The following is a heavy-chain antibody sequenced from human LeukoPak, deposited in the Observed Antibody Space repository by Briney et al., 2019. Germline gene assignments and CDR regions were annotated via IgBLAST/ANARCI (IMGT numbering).Heavy chain of an antibody. CDR2: ISSSGSTI. J-gene: IGHJ6*02. D-gene: IGHD3-3*01. Sequence: GSLILSCAASGFTFSDYYMSWIRQAPGKGLEWVSYISSSGSTIYYADSVKGRFTISRDNAKNSLYLQMNSLRAEDTAVYYCAREADFWSGSGVYGMDVWGQGTTVTVSS. V-gene: IGHV3-11*01. CDR3: AREADFWSGSGVYGMDV. CDR1: GFTFSDYY.